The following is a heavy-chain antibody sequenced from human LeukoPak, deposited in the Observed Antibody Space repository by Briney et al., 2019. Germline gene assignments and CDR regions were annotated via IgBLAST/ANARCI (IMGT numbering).Heavy chain of an antibody. CDR2: MNPDSGNT. V-gene: IGHV1-8*02. Sequence: ASVKVSCKASGGTFSSYAISWVRQAPGQGFELMGWMNPDSGNTGYAQHFQGRVTLTRNISMSTAYMELNSLKSEDTAVYYCARYTNWGRYNYLDPWGPGTLVTVSS. CDR1: GGTFSSYA. J-gene: IGHJ5*02. CDR3: ARYTNWGRYNYLDP. D-gene: IGHD7-27*01.